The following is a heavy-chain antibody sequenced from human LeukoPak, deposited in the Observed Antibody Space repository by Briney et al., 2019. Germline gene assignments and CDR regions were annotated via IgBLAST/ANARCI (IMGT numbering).Heavy chain of an antibody. CDR3: ARCPYDFWSGYIDY. D-gene: IGHD3/OR15-3a*01. Sequence: PGGSLRLSCAASGFTFSSYSMNWVRQAPGKGLEWVSFIRYDGSNKYYADSVKGRFTISRDNSKNTLYLQMNSLRAEDTAVYYCARCPYDFWSGYIDYWGQGTLVTVSS. CDR1: GFTFSSYS. V-gene: IGHV3-33*08. CDR2: IRYDGSNK. J-gene: IGHJ4*02.